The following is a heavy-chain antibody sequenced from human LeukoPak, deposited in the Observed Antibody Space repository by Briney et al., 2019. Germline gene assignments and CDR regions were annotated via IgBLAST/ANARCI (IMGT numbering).Heavy chain of an antibody. CDR2: MNPNSGNT. V-gene: IGHV1-8*02. D-gene: IGHD4-17*01. Sequence: ASVKVSCKASGGTFSSYAISWVRQAPGQGLEWMGWMNPNSGNTGYAQKFQGRVTMTRNTSISTAYMELSSLRSEDTAVYYCARGLRDYDVDYWGQGTLVTVSS. J-gene: IGHJ4*02. CDR3: ARGLRDYDVDY. CDR1: GGTFSSYA.